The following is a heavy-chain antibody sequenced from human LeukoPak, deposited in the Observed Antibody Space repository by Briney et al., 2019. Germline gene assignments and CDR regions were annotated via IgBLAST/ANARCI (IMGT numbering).Heavy chain of an antibody. V-gene: IGHV3-30*04. Sequence: GGSLRLSCAASGFTFSSYAMHWVRQAPGKGLEWVAVISDDGSNEYYADSVKGRFTISRDNSKNTLYLQMNSLRPEDTAVYYCARVDDLDAFDIWGQGTMVTVSS. J-gene: IGHJ3*02. CDR3: ARVDDLDAFDI. CDR1: GFTFSSYA. D-gene: IGHD2-2*03. CDR2: ISDDGSNE.